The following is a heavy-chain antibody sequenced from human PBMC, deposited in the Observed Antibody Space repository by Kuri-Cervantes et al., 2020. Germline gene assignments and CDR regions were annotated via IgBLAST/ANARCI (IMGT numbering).Heavy chain of an antibody. V-gene: IGHV3-23*01. Sequence: GGSLRLSCAASGFTFSSYWMHWVRQAPGKGLEWVSAISGSGGSTYYADSVKGRFTISRDNSKNTLYLQMNSLRAEDTAVYYCGGSSWLVRFDYWGQGTLVTVSS. J-gene: IGHJ4*02. CDR1: GFTFSSYW. D-gene: IGHD6-13*01. CDR3: GGSSWLVRFDY. CDR2: ISGSGGST.